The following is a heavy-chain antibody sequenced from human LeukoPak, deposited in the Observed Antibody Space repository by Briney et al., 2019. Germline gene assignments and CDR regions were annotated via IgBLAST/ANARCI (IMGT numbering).Heavy chain of an antibody. CDR3: ARDLIWFGESHDAFDI. D-gene: IGHD3-10*01. Sequence: ASVKVSCKASGYTFTGYYMHWVRQAPGQGLEWMGWISPNSGGTNYAQKFQGRVTMTRDTSISTAYMELSRLRSDDTAVYYCARDLIWFGESHDAFDIWGQGTMVTVSS. J-gene: IGHJ3*02. CDR2: ISPNSGGT. V-gene: IGHV1-2*02. CDR1: GYTFTGYY.